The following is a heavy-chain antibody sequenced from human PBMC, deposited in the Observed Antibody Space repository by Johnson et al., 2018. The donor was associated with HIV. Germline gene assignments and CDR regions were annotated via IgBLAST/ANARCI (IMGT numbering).Heavy chain of an antibody. D-gene: IGHD4-23*01. CDR1: ALSFSGYA. V-gene: IGHV3-30*04. CDR3: ARDPGNGGRPFDAVDV. CDR2: VSYDSSNK. J-gene: IGHJ3*01. Sequence: QVQLVESGGGVVQPGRSLRLSCTSALSFSGYAMHWVRQAPGKGLEWVAVVSYDSSNKYYADSVKGRFTISRDNSKNTVFLQMDSLRGEDTAVYYCARDPGNGGRPFDAVDVWGQGTMVTVSS.